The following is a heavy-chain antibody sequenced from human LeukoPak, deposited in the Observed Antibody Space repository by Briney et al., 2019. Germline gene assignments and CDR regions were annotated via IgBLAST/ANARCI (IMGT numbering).Heavy chain of an antibody. CDR1: GGSISSGDYS. CDR2: IYRSGST. CDR3: ARGDSSGYYPYH. D-gene: IGHD3-22*01. Sequence: TSSETLSLTCAVSGGSISSGDYSWSWVRQPSGKGLEWIGNIYRSGSTYYNPSLKSRVTISVDRSKNQFSLRLNSVTAADTAVYHCARGDSSGYYPYHWGQGTLVTVSS. V-gene: IGHV4-30-2*01. J-gene: IGHJ5*02.